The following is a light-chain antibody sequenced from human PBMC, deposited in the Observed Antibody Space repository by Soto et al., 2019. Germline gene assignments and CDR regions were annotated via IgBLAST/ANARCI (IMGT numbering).Light chain of an antibody. CDR1: QSISSW. V-gene: IGKV1-5*01. CDR2: DAS. Sequence: DIQMTQSPSTLSASVGYRFTIACRASQSISSWLAWYQQEPGKAPKLLIYDASSLESGVPSRFSGSGSGTEFTLTISSLQPDDFATYYCQQYNSYSWTFGQGTKVDIK. CDR3: QQYNSYSWT. J-gene: IGKJ1*01.